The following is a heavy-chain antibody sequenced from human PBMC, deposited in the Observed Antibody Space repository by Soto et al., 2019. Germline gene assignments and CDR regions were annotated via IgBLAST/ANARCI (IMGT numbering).Heavy chain of an antibody. Sequence: GGSLRLSCAASGLTFNMYAFHWVRQAPGKGLEWLSVISYDGKEIHYADSVKGRFAISRDNSRNTVYLQVDRLRVEDTAVYHGAMGEWLSTSYFNFWGKGTLVTVSS. J-gene: IGHJ4*02. CDR2: ISYDGKEI. D-gene: IGHD3-3*01. CDR3: AMGEWLSTSYFNF. CDR1: GLTFNMYA. V-gene: IGHV3-30*09.